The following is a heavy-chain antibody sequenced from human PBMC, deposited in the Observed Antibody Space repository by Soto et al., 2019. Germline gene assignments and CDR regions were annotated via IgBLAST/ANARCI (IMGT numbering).Heavy chain of an antibody. CDR2: ISRSGGST. CDR1: GFTFSSYG. Sequence: EVQLLESGGGLVQPGGSLRLSCAASGFTFSSYGMSWVRQAPGKGLEWVSAISRSGGSTYYADSVKGRFTISRDKSKNTLYLQMNSLRAEDAAVYYCAKDSTHESECGSDCYPRYFDYWGQGTLVTASS. D-gene: IGHD2-21*02. V-gene: IGHV3-23*01. CDR3: AKDSTHESECGSDCYPRYFDY. J-gene: IGHJ4*02.